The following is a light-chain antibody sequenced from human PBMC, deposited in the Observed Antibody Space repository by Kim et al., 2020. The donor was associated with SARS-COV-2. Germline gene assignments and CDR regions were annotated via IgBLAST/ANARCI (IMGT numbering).Light chain of an antibody. CDR2: AVS. J-gene: IGKJ4*01. CDR1: QSVSTN. V-gene: IGKV3-15*01. CDR3: QQYNEWPLT. Sequence: EVLMTQSPATLSVSPGERATLSCRASQSVSTNVAWYQQKPGQAPGLVMYAVSTRATGIPARFSGSGSGTAFTLTISSLQSEDFAVYYCQQYNEWPLTFGGGTKVDIK.